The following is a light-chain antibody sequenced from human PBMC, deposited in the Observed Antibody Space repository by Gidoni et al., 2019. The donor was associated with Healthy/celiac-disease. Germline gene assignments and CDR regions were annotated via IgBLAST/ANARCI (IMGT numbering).Light chain of an antibody. Sequence: QSALTQPPSVSGSPGPSVPISCTGTSSDVGSYNRVSWDQQPPGTAPKLMIYEVSNRPSGVPDRFSGSKSGNTASLTISGLQAEDEADYYCSSYTSSSPVVFGGGTKLTVL. CDR1: SSDVGSYNR. J-gene: IGLJ2*01. CDR2: EVS. V-gene: IGLV2-18*02. CDR3: SSYTSSSPVV.